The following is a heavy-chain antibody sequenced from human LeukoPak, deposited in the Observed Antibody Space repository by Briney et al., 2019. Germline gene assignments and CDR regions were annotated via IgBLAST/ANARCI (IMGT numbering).Heavy chain of an antibody. D-gene: IGHD2-2*02. Sequence: GGSLRLSCAASGFTFSSYSMNWVRQAPGKGLEWVSSISSSSSYIYYADSVKGRFTISRDNAKNSLYLQMNSLRAEDTAVYYCAREQIIVAAIYFDYWGQGTLVTVSS. J-gene: IGHJ4*02. CDR2: ISSSSSYI. CDR1: GFTFSSYS. CDR3: AREQIIVAAIYFDY. V-gene: IGHV3-21*04.